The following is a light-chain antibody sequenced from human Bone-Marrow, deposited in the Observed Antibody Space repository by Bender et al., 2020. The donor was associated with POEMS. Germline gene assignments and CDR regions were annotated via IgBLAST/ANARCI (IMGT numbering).Light chain of an antibody. Sequence: QSALTQPPSASGSPGQSVTISCTGTSSDVGGYNYVSWYQQHPGKAPKLLIYGYNNRPSGVPDRFSGSKSGTSASLAITGLQAEDEGDYYCQSYDNSLGGWVFGGGTKLTVL. V-gene: IGLV2-8*01. CDR3: QSYDNSLGGWV. CDR1: SSDVGGYNY. J-gene: IGLJ3*02. CDR2: GYN.